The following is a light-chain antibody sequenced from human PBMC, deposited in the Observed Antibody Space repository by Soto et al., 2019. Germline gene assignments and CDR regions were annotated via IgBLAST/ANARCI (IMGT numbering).Light chain of an antibody. CDR3: QLYGSSPTT. CDR2: DVS. CDR1: QTVSSNS. V-gene: IGKV3-20*01. J-gene: IGKJ1*01. Sequence: EIVLTQSPGTLTLSPGERATLSCRASQTVSSNSLAWYQQKAGQAPRVLIFDVSTRATGIPDRFSGSGSGTDFTLTISRLEPEDFAVYYCQLYGSSPTTFGQGTKVEIK.